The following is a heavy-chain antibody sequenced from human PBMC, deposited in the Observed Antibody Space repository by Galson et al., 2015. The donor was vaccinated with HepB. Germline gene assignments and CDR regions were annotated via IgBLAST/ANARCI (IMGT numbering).Heavy chain of an antibody. CDR3: ARDRGGVYGSGSSAMSDY. V-gene: IGHV1-18*01. D-gene: IGHD3-10*01. J-gene: IGHJ4*02. CDR1: GYTFTSYG. CDR2: ISAYNGNT. Sequence: SVKVSCKASGYTFTSYGISWVRQAPGQGLEWMGWISAYNGNTNYAQKLQGRVTMTTDTSTSTAYMELRSLRSDDTAVYYCARDRGGVYGSGSSAMSDYWGQGTLVTVSS.